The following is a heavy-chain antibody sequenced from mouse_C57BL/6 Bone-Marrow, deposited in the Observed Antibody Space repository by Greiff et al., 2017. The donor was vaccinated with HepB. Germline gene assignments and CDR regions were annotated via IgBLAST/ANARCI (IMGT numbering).Heavy chain of an antibody. CDR1: GFTFSSYG. D-gene: IGHD2-3*01. J-gene: IGHJ2*01. Sequence: EVKLVESGGDLVKPGGSLKLSCAASGFTFSSYGMSWVRQTPDKRLEWVATISSGGSYTYYPDSVKGRVTISRDNAKNTLYLQMSSLKSEDTAMYYCARHGNDGYYQWGQGTTLTVSS. V-gene: IGHV5-6*01. CDR3: ARHGNDGYYQ. CDR2: ISSGGSYT.